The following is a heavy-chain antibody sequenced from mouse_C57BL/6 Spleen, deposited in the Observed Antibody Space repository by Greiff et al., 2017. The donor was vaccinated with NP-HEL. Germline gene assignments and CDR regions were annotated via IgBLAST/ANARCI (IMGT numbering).Heavy chain of an antibody. CDR1: GYAFTNYL. CDR3: ARGSYGAMDY. Sequence: QVQLQQSGAELVRPGTSVKVSCKASGYAFTNYLIEWVKQRPGQGLEWIGVINPGSGGTNYNEKFKGKATLTADKSSSTAYMQLSSLTSEDSAVYFCARGSYGAMDYWGQGTSVTVSS. V-gene: IGHV1-54*01. D-gene: IGHD1-1*01. CDR2: INPGSGGT. J-gene: IGHJ4*01.